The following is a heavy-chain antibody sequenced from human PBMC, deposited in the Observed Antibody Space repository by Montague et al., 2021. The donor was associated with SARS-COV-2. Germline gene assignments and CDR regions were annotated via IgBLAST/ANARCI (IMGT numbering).Heavy chain of an antibody. CDR3: ARATSVRGAVSWFDP. D-gene: IGHD3-10*02. V-gene: IGHV4-59*11. Sequence: SETLSLTCTVSGGSISGHFWSWIRQPPGKGLEWIAYINYVGGSNXXPSLKSRVNVSVETSKNQFPLKLTSLIAADTAVYYCARATSVRGAVSWFDPWGQGILVSVSS. CDR2: INYVGGS. J-gene: IGHJ5*02. CDR1: GGSISGHF.